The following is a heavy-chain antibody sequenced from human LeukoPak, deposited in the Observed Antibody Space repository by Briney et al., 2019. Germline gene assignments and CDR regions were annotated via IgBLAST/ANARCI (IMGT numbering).Heavy chain of an antibody. D-gene: IGHD1-26*01. V-gene: IGHV3-23*01. CDR3: AKDGSVGATPDY. CDR2: VSGIGGGP. CDR1: GFTFSSYG. J-gene: IGHJ4*02. Sequence: GGSLRLSCAASGFTFSSYGMSWVRQAPGKGLEGVSAVSGIGGGPYYADSVKGRFTISRDNSKNTLYLQMNSLRAEDTAVYYCAKDGSVGATPDYWGQGTLVTVSS.